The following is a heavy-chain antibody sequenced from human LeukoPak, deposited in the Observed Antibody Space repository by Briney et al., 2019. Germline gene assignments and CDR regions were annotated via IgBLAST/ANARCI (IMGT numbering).Heavy chain of an antibody. Sequence: GESLKISCKGSGYSFTSYWIGWVRQMPGKGLEWMGIIYPGDSDTRYSPSFQGQVTISAGKSISTAYLQWSSLKASDTAMYYCARHPRYCSGGSCYSGWFDPWGQGTLVTVSS. J-gene: IGHJ5*02. CDR2: IYPGDSDT. CDR1: GYSFTSYW. CDR3: ARHPRYCSGGSCYSGWFDP. D-gene: IGHD2-15*01. V-gene: IGHV5-51*01.